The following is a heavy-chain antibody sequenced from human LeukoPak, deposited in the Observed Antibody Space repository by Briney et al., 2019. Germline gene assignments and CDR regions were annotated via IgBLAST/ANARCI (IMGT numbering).Heavy chain of an antibody. CDR2: ISGSGDDT. V-gene: IGHV3-23*01. J-gene: IGHJ6*03. CDR3: AKMRSYYYYMDV. Sequence: PGGSLRLSCAGSGFTFGSYAMSWVRQAPGKGLEWVSAISGSGDDTYYADPVKGRFTISSDNSKNTLFLQMNSLRAEDTGVYYCAKMRSYYYYMDVWGKGTTVAVSS. CDR1: GFTFGSYA.